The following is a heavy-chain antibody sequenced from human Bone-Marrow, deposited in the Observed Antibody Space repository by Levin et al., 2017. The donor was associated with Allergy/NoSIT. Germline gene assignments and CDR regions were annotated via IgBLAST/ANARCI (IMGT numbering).Heavy chain of an antibody. J-gene: IGHJ4*02. CDR3: ARIPDTTSEFDY. CDR2: IYDSGST. V-gene: IGHV4-31*03. D-gene: IGHD5-18*01. CDR1: GGSIRSGGYY. Sequence: PSETLSLTCTVSGGSIRSGGYYWSWIRQHPGKGLEWIGYIYDSGSTSYNPSLESRVSISVDTSKNQFYLKLTSLTAADTAVYYCARIPDTTSEFDYWGQGTLVTVSS.